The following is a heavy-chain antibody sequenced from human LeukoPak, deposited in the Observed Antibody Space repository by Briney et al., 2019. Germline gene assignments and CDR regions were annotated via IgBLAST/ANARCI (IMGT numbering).Heavy chain of an antibody. Sequence: GGSLRLSCAAPGFTFSSYWMSWVRQAPGKGLEWVANIKQDGSEKYYVDSVKGRFTISRDNVKNSLYLQMNSLRAEDTAVYYCARAFSSNFHYGMDVWGQGTTVTVSS. CDR3: ARAFSSNFHYGMDV. D-gene: IGHD6-6*01. J-gene: IGHJ6*02. CDR2: IKQDGSEK. CDR1: GFTFSSYW. V-gene: IGHV3-7*01.